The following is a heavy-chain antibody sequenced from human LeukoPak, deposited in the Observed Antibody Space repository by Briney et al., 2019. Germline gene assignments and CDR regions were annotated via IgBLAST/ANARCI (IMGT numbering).Heavy chain of an antibody. V-gene: IGHV3-30*18. J-gene: IGHJ4*02. CDR3: AKAGLLWFGELNY. CDR1: GFTFSSYV. CDR2: ISYDGSNK. D-gene: IGHD3-10*01. Sequence: PGGSLRLSCAASGFTFSSYVMHWVRQAPGKGLEWVAVISYDGSNKYYADSVKGRFTISRDNSKNTLYLQMNSLRAEDTAVYYCAKAGLLWFGELNYWGQGTLVTVSS.